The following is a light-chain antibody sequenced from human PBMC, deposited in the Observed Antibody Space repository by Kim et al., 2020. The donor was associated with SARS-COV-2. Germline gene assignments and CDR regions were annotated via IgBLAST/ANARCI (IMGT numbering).Light chain of an antibody. V-gene: IGKV3-15*01. J-gene: IGKJ1*01. Sequence: EIVMTQSPATLSVSPGERATLSCRASQSVSSNLAWYQQKPGQDPRLLSYGASTRATGIPARFSGSGSGTEFTLTISSLQSEDFAVYYCQQYNNWPRTFGQGTKVDIK. CDR3: QQYNNWPRT. CDR1: QSVSSN. CDR2: GAS.